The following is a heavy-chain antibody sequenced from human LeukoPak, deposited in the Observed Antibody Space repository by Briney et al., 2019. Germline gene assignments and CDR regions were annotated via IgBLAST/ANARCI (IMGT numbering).Heavy chain of an antibody. CDR2: ISAISSSST. Sequence: GGSLRLSCAASGFTFSSYEMNWVRQAPGKGLEWVSYISAISSSSTYYADSVKGRFTISRDNAKNSLYLQMNSLRAEDTAVYYCARGCHRRYYDSSGYNAFDIWGQGTMVSVSS. D-gene: IGHD3-22*01. CDR3: ARGCHRRYYDSSGYNAFDI. J-gene: IGHJ3*02. CDR1: GFTFSSYE. V-gene: IGHV3-48*03.